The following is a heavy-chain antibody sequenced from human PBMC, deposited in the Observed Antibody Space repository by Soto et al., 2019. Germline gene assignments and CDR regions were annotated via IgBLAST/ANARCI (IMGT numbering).Heavy chain of an antibody. J-gene: IGHJ4*02. D-gene: IGHD3-10*01. Sequence: SETLSLTCSVSGGSISSVGYYWSWIRQHPGKGLEWIGYIYYSGRTYYNPSLKSRVTISVDTSKKQFSLKLSSVTAADTAVYYGARKRRVVTIVRGVIIDRAEVDYWGQGTLVTVSS. CDR3: ARKRRVVTIVRGVIIDRAEVDY. V-gene: IGHV4-31*03. CDR1: GGSISSVGYY. CDR2: IYYSGRT.